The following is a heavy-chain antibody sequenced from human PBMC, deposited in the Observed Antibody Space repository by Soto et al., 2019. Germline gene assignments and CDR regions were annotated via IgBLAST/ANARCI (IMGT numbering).Heavy chain of an antibody. J-gene: IGHJ6*02. V-gene: IGHV3-74*01. CDR3: ARDRADSSSWYGYYYYGMDV. D-gene: IGHD6-13*01. CDR2: INSDGSST. Sequence: GGSLRLSCAASGFTFSSYWMHWVRQAPGKGLVWVSRINSDGSSTSYADSVKGRFTISRDNAKNTLYLQMNSLRAEDTAVYYWARDRADSSSWYGYYYYGMDVWGQGTTVTVSS. CDR1: GFTFSSYW.